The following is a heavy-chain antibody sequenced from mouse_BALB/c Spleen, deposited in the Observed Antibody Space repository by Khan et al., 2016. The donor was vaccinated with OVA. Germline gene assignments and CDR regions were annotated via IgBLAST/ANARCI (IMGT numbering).Heavy chain of an antibody. D-gene: IGHD2-3*01. J-gene: IGHJ3*01. Sequence: QVQLRQSGAELVRPGASVKLSCKASGYTFTNYWINWVKQRPGQGLEWIGNVYPSDSYTNYNQKFTDKATLTVEKSSSTAYMQLSSPTSEDSAVYYCTREGVDGSSCAYWGQGSLVTVSA. V-gene: IGHV1-69*02. CDR2: VYPSDSYT. CDR1: GYTFTNYW. CDR3: TREGVDGSSCAY.